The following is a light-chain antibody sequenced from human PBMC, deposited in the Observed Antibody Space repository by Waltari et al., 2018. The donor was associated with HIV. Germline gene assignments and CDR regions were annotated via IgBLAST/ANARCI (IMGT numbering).Light chain of an antibody. Sequence: EMVMTQSPATLSVSLGETATLSCRASQSIISNLAWYQQKPGQAPRLLVYGASTRAAGVPARFTGSGSGTKFTLTISSLQSEDFAVYYCQQYNYWPPYTFSQGTKLEIK. J-gene: IGKJ2*01. CDR1: QSIISN. CDR3: QQYNYWPPYT. V-gene: IGKV3-15*01. CDR2: GAS.